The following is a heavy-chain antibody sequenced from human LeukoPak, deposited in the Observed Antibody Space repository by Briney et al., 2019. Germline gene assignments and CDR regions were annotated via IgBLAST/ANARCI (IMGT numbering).Heavy chain of an antibody. CDR3: AKDGVATQHALDI. Sequence: GGSVRLSCAASGFNFRAYAMTWVRQAPGKGLDWVSGISGSGGTTYYADSVRGRFTISRDNSKNTVYLQLNNLTAEDTAVYYCAKDGVATQHALDIWGHGTMATVSS. J-gene: IGHJ3*02. V-gene: IGHV3-23*01. CDR2: ISGSGGTT. CDR1: GFNFRAYA. D-gene: IGHD5-12*01.